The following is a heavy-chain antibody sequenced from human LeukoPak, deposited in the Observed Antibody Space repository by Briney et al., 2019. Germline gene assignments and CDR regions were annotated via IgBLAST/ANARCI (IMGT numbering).Heavy chain of an antibody. CDR3: ARSRGYYYDSSGYGTEY. V-gene: IGHV4-59*01. CDR2: IYYSGST. CDR1: GGSISSYY. J-gene: IGHJ4*02. D-gene: IGHD3-22*01. Sequence: PSETLSLTCTVSGGSISSYYWSWIRQPPGKGLEWIGYIYYSGSTNYNPSLKSRVTISVDTSKNQFSLKLSSVTAADTAVYYCARSRGYYYDSSGYGTEYWGQGTLVTVSS.